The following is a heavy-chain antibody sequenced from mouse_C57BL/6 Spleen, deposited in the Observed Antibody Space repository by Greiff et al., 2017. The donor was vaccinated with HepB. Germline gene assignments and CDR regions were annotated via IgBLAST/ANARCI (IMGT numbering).Heavy chain of an antibody. CDR3: ARDGDDGYFDY. V-gene: IGHV3-6*01. CDR2: ISYDGSN. D-gene: IGHD2-3*01. CDR1: GYSITSGYY. J-gene: IGHJ2*01. Sequence: EVKLQESGPGLVKPSQSLSLTCSVTGYSITSGYYWNWIRQFPGNKLEWMGYISYDGSNNYNPSLKNRISITRDTSKNQFFLKLNSVTTEDTATYYCARDGDDGYFDYWGQGTTLTVSS.